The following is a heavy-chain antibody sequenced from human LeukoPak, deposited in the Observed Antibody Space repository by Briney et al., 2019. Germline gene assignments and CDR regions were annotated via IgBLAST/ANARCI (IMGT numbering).Heavy chain of an antibody. V-gene: IGHV5-51*01. CDR1: GYRFSTQW. Sequence: GESLKISCKGSGYRFSTQWIGWVRQMPGKGLEWMGIIYPSDSDTRYSPSFQAQVTISADKSISTAYLQWSSLKASDTAMYYCARRGDSSFDYWGQGILVTVSS. D-gene: IGHD4-17*01. CDR3: ARRGDSSFDY. CDR2: IYPSDSDT. J-gene: IGHJ4*02.